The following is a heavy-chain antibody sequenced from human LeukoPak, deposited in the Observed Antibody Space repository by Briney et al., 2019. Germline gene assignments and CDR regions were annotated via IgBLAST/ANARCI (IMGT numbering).Heavy chain of an antibody. Sequence: SETLSLTCTVSGGSISSGGYYWSWIRQPPGKGLEWIGYIYHSGSTYYNPSLKSRVTISVDRSKNQFSLKLSSVTAADTAVYYCASGHPDVLDYWGQGTLVTVSS. CDR1: GGSISSGGYY. V-gene: IGHV4-30-2*01. D-gene: IGHD1-14*01. CDR2: IYHSGST. CDR3: ASGHPDVLDY. J-gene: IGHJ4*02.